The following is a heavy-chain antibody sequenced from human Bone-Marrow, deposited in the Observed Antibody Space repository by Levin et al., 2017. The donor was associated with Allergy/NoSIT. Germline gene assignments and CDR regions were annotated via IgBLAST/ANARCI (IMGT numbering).Heavy chain of an antibody. Sequence: ASVKVSCKASGYTFIGHYLYWVRQAPGQGLEWIGRINPQNGGTSIAQKFQGRVTLTRDTYRTTVYMDLTGLRPDDAALYFCTRGQVPWRLADRNIAFEMWGLGTVLTIAS. V-gene: IGHV1-2*06. J-gene: IGHJ3*02. CDR1: GYTFIGHY. CDR2: INPQNGGT. D-gene: IGHD1-14*01. CDR3: TRGQVPWRLADRNIAFEM.